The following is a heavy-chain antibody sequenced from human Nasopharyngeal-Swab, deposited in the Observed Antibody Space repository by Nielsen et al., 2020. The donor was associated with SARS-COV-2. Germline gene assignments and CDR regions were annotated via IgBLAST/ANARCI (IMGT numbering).Heavy chain of an antibody. Sequence: SVKVSCKASGGTFSSYAISWVRQAPGQGLEWMGGIIPIFGTANYAQKFQGRVTITADESTSTAYMELSSLRSEDTAVYYCARDGRYCSGGSCLDYWGQGTLVTVSS. V-gene: IGHV1-69*13. CDR3: ARDGRYCSGGSCLDY. CDR2: IIPIFGTA. J-gene: IGHJ4*02. CDR1: GGTFSSYA. D-gene: IGHD2-15*01.